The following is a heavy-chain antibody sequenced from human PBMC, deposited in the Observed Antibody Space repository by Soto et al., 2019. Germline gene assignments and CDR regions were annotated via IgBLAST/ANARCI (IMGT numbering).Heavy chain of an antibody. Sequence: SVKVSCKASGGTFSSYAISWVRQAPGQGLEWMGGIIPIFGTANYAQKFQGRVTITADESTSTAYMELSSLRSEDTAVYYCARDTYYYDSSGYYSDYGMDVWGQGTTVTVSS. CDR1: GGTFSSYA. CDR3: ARDTYYYDSSGYYSDYGMDV. CDR2: IIPIFGTA. D-gene: IGHD3-22*01. J-gene: IGHJ6*02. V-gene: IGHV1-69*13.